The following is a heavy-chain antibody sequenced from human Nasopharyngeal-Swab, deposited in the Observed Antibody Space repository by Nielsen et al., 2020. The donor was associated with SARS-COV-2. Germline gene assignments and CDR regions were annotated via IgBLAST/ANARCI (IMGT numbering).Heavy chain of an antibody. CDR1: GYSFTSYW. J-gene: IGHJ3*02. V-gene: IGHV5-51*01. Sequence: KVSCKGSGYSFTSYWIGWVRQMPGKGLEWMGIIYPGDSDTRYSPSFQGQVTISADKSISTAYLQWSSLKASDTAMYYCATTRNGANDAFDIWGQGTMVTVSS. CDR3: ATTRNGANDAFDI. D-gene: IGHD3-10*01. CDR2: IYPGDSDT.